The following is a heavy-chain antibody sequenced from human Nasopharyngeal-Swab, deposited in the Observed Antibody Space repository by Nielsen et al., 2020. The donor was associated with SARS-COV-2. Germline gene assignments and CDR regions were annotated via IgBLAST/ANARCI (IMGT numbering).Heavy chain of an antibody. V-gene: IGHV4-34*01. CDR1: GGSFSGYY. D-gene: IGHD6-6*01. CDR2: IYYSGST. J-gene: IGHJ4*02. Sequence: SETLSLTCAVYGGSFSGYYWSWIRQPPGKGLEWIGSIYYSGSTYYNPSLKSRVTISVDTSKNQFSLKLSSVTAADTAVYYCARHTYIAARLGDYWGQGTLVTVSS. CDR3: ARHTYIAARLGDY.